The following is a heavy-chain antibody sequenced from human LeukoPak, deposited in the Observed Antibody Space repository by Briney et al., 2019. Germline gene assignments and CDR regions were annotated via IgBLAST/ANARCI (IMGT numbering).Heavy chain of an antibody. D-gene: IGHD3-10*01. CDR2: INPSGGGT. Sequence: ASVKVSCKASGYTFNRYYVHWVRQAPGQGLEWMGIINPSGGGTRYAQKFQDRITMTWDTSTSTVYMELSSLRSEDTAVYYCARDSHMVRGESIDAFDFWGQGTMVTVSS. J-gene: IGHJ3*01. V-gene: IGHV1-46*02. CDR3: ARDSHMVRGESIDAFDF. CDR1: GYTFNRYY.